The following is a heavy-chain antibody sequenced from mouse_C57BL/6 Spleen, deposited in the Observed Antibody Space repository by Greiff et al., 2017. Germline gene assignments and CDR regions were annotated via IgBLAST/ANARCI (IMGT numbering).Heavy chain of an antibody. CDR1: GYTFTSYW. Sequence: QVQLQQPGAELVKPGASVTLSCKASGYTFTSYWMQWVKQRPGQGLEWIGEIDPSDSYTNYNPQFKGKATLTVDTSASAGYMQLSSLTSEDSAVYYCARGRGSLAYWGQGTLVTVSA. V-gene: IGHV1-50*01. CDR2: IDPSDSYT. D-gene: IGHD3-1*01. J-gene: IGHJ3*01. CDR3: ARGRGSLAY.